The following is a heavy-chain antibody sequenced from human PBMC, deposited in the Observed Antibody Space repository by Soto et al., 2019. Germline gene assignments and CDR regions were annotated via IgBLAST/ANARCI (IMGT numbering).Heavy chain of an antibody. J-gene: IGHJ4*02. CDR1: GGSISSGDYY. D-gene: IGHD5-18*01. V-gene: IGHV4-30-4*01. CDR2: IYYSGST. Sequence: QVQLQESGPGLVKPSQTLSLTCTVSGGSISSGDYYWSWIRQPPGKGLEWIGYIYYSGSTYYNPSRKSRVTISGDTSKHQFSLKLSSVTAADTAVYYCASSRGYSYGSEYYFDYWGQGTLFTVSS. CDR3: ASSRGYSYGSEYYFDY.